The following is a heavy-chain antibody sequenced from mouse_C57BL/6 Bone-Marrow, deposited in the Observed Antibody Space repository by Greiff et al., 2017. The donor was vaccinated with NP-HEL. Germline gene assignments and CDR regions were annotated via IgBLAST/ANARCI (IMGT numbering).Heavy chain of an antibody. CDR2: INPNNGGT. D-gene: IGHD4-1*02. J-gene: IGHJ2*01. CDR1: GYTFTDYY. V-gene: IGHV1-26*01. Sequence: VQLQQSGPELVKPGASVKISCKASGYTFTDYYMNWVKQSHGKSLEWIGDINPNNGGTSYNQKFKGKATLTVDKSSSTAYMELRSLTSEDSAVYYCARDLTTGRGFFDYWGQGTTLTVSS. CDR3: ARDLTTGRGFFDY.